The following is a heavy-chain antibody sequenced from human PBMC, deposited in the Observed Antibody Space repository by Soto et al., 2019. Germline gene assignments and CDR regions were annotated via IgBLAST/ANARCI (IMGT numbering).Heavy chain of an antibody. D-gene: IGHD1-26*01. V-gene: IGHV3-33*01. CDR1: GFTFSSYG. J-gene: IGHJ4*02. Sequence: QVQLVESGGGVVQPGRSLRLSCAASGFTFSSYGMHWVRQAPGKGLEWVAVIWYDGSNKYYADSVKGRFTISRDNSKNTLYLQMNSRRAEDTAVYYCARPHQTYSGSYYAYWGQGTLVTVSS. CDR2: IWYDGSNK. CDR3: ARPHQTYSGSYYAY.